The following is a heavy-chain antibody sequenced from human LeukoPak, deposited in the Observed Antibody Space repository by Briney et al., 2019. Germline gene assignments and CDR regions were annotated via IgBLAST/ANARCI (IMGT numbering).Heavy chain of an antibody. D-gene: IGHD5-18*01. Sequence: SETLSLTCAVYGGSFSGYYWSWIRQPPGKGLEWIGEINHSGSTNYNPSLKSRVTISVDTSNNQFSLKLSSVTAADTAVYYCARERYSYGFPDWYYYYYMDVWGKGTTVTVSS. CDR2: INHSGST. V-gene: IGHV4-34*01. CDR1: GGSFSGYY. CDR3: ARERYSYGFPDWYYYYYMDV. J-gene: IGHJ6*03.